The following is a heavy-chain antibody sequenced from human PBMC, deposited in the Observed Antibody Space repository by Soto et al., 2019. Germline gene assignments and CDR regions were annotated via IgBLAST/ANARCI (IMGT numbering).Heavy chain of an antibody. CDR2: IYYSGST. CDR3: AREPLYYDYVWGSYRQTYYFDY. V-gene: IGHV4-31*03. CDR1: GGSISSGGYY. J-gene: IGHJ4*02. Sequence: SETLSLTCTVSGGSISSGGYYWSWIRQHPGKGLEWIGYIYYSGSTYYNPSLKSRVTISVDTSKNQFSLKLSSVTAADTAVYYCAREPLYYDYVWGSYRQTYYFDYWGQGTLVTVSS. D-gene: IGHD3-16*02.